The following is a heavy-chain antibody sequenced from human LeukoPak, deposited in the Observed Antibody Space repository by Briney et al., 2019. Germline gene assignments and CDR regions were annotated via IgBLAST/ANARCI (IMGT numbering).Heavy chain of an antibody. CDR2: VYVSERS. Sequence: SETLSLTCSVSGDSISGYHWNWVRQSVGKGLQWIGRVYVSERSYYNPSLKSRVTMPLDTSKKQFSLKLSSVTTAETAVYYCARDRSGYYRDSSSGFYPRGYYFDYWGQGTLVTVSS. D-gene: IGHD3-22*01. CDR1: GDSISGYH. J-gene: IGHJ4*02. CDR3: ARDRSGYYRDSSSGFYPRGYYFDY. V-gene: IGHV4-4*07.